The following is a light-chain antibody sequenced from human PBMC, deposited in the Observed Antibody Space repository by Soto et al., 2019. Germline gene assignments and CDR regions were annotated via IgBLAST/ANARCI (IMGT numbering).Light chain of an antibody. CDR2: GAS. CDR3: MQSIQLPLT. J-gene: IGKJ4*01. Sequence: EIVLTQSPGTLSLSPGERATLSCRASQSVSSSFLAWYQQKVGQAPRLLIYGASSRATGIPDRFSGSGSGTDFTLKISRVEAEDVGVYYCMQSIQLPLTFGGGTKVEIK. V-gene: IGKV3-20*01. CDR1: QSVSSSF.